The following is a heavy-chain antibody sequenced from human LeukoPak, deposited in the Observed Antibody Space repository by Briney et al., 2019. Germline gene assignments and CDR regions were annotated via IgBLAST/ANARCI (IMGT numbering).Heavy chain of an antibody. CDR2: ISGSGGST. CDR1: GFTFSSYA. Sequence: HPGGSLRLSCAASGFTFSSYAMSWVRQAPGKGLEWVSAISGSGGSTYYADSVKGRFTISRDNSKNTLYLQMNSLRAEGTAVYYCAKDEAHIVVVTAWAPSDYWGQGTLVTVSS. V-gene: IGHV3-23*01. CDR3: AKDEAHIVVVTAWAPSDY. D-gene: IGHD2-21*02. J-gene: IGHJ4*02.